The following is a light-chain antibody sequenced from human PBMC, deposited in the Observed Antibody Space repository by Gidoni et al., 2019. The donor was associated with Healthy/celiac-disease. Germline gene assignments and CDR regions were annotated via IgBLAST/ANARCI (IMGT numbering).Light chain of an antibody. Sequence: QSALTQPPSVSGSPAHSITISCTGTSSDVGSYNLVSWYQQHPGKAPKLMIDEVSKRPSGVSNRFSGSKSGNTASLTISGLQAEDEADYYCCSYAGSSTFAVFGGGTKLTVL. CDR3: CSYAGSSTFAV. J-gene: IGLJ2*01. CDR1: SSDVGSYNL. CDR2: EVS. V-gene: IGLV2-23*02.